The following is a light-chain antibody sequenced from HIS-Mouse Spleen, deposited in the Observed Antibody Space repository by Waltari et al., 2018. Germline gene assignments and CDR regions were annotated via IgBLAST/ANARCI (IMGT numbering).Light chain of an antibody. Sequence: QSALTQPASVSGSPGQSITLPCTGTSSDVGCYNSFSWYQQHPGKAPKLMIYDVSNRPSGVSNRFSGSKSGNTASLTISGLQAEDEADYYCSSYTSSSTWVFGGGTKLTVL. CDR3: SSYTSSSTWV. CDR2: DVS. J-gene: IGLJ3*02. V-gene: IGLV2-14*03. CDR1: SSDVGCYNS.